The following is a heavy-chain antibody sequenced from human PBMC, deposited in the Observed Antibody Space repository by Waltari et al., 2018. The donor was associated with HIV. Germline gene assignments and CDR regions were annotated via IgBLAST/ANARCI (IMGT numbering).Heavy chain of an antibody. J-gene: IGHJ4*02. V-gene: IGHV4-61*02. CDR1: GGSISSGSYY. Sequence: QVQLQESGPGLVKPSQTLSLTCTVSGGSISSGSYYWSWIRQPAGKGLEWIGRIYTSGSTNYNPSLKSRVTISVDTSKNQFSLKLSCVTAADTAVYYCARDFYCSGGSCHGAFDYWGQGTLVTVSS. CDR2: IYTSGST. CDR3: ARDFYCSGGSCHGAFDY. D-gene: IGHD2-15*01.